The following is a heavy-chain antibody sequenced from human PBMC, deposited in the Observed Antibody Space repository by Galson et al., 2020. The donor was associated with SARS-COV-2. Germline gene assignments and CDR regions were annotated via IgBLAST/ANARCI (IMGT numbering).Heavy chain of an antibody. Sequence: SLKISCAASGFTFDDYAMHWVRQAPGKGLEWVSGISWNSGSIGYADSVKGRFTISRDNAKNSLYLQMNSLRAEDTALYYCAKAYLGSGVRGVYVDYWGQGTLVTVSS. CDR2: ISWNSGSI. CDR1: GFTFDDYA. J-gene: IGHJ4*02. CDR3: AKAYLGSGVRGVYVDY. V-gene: IGHV3-9*01. D-gene: IGHD3-10*01.